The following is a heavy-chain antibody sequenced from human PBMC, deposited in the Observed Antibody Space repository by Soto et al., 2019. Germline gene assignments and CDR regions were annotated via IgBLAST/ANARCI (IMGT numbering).Heavy chain of an antibody. CDR2: ISGSGGST. J-gene: IGHJ3*02. D-gene: IGHD1-26*01. Sequence: GESLKISCAASGFTFSSYAMSWVRQAPGKGLEWVSAISGSGGSTYYADSVKGRFTISRDNSKNTLYLQMNSLRAEDTAVYYCAKLWELLEVDAFDIWGQGTMVTVSS. CDR1: GFTFSSYA. CDR3: AKLWELLEVDAFDI. V-gene: IGHV3-23*01.